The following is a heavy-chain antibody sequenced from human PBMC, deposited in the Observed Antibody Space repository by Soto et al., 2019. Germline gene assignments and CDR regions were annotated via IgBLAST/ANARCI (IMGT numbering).Heavy chain of an antibody. J-gene: IGHJ4*01. Sequence: ASVKVSCKASGYTFSSYAMHWVRQAPGQRLEWMGWINAGYGNTKSSQKFQDRVTISRDTSASTAYMELTSLRSEDTAVYYCARDTGDATFDFWGQEPWSPSPQ. CDR3: ARDTGDATFDF. D-gene: IGHD7-27*01. V-gene: IGHV1-3*01. CDR1: GYTFSSYA. CDR2: INAGYGNT.